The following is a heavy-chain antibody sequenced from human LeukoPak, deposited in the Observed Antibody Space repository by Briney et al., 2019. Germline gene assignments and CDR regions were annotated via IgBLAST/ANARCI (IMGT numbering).Heavy chain of an antibody. J-gene: IGHJ4*02. CDR2: ISGSGGST. CDR1: GFTFSSYA. Sequence: PGGSLRLSCAASGFTFSSYAMSWVRQAPGKGLEWVSAISGSGGSTFSADSVKGRFTISRDNSKNTLYLQMNSLRADDTAVYYCAKQESWSNFDSWGQGTLVTVSS. CDR3: AKQESWSNFDS. D-gene: IGHD2-15*01. V-gene: IGHV3-23*01.